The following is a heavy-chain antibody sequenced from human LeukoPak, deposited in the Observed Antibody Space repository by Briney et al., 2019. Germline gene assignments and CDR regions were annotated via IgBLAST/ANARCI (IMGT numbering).Heavy chain of an antibody. Sequence: GESLKISCKGSGDSFTNYWIGWVRQMPGKGLEWMGIIYPGDSDTRYSPSFLGQVTFSADKSINTAYLQWSSLKASDTAMYYCARCNVPEYSSSPFDIWGQGTMVTVSS. J-gene: IGHJ3*02. CDR3: ARCNVPEYSSSPFDI. CDR1: GDSFTNYW. D-gene: IGHD4-11*01. V-gene: IGHV5-51*01. CDR2: IYPGDSDT.